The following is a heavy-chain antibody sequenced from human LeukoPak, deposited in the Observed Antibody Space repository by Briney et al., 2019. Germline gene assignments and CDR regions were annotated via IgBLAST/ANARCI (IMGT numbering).Heavy chain of an antibody. V-gene: IGHV1-69*13. D-gene: IGHD3-16*01. CDR3: ARVLGSTTDAFDI. CDR1: GGTLISYA. J-gene: IGHJ3*02. CDR2: IIPIFGTA. Sequence: SVKVSCKASGGTLISYAISWVRQAPGQGLEWMGGIIPIFGTANYAQKFQGRVTITADESTSTAYMELSSLRSEDTAVYYCARVLGSTTDAFDIWGQGTMVTVSS.